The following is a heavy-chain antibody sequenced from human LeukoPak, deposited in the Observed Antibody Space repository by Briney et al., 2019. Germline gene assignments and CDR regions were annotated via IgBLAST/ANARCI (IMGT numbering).Heavy chain of an antibody. CDR1: GGSISSYY. V-gene: IGHV4-59*01. CDR3: ARDHPSGIAVAAFDY. D-gene: IGHD6-19*01. Sequence: PSETLSLTCTVSGGSISSYYWSWIRQPPGKGLEWIGYIYYSGSTNYNPSLKSRVTISVDTSKNQFSLKLSSVTAADTAVYYCARDHPSGIAVAAFDYWGQGTLVTVSS. J-gene: IGHJ4*02. CDR2: IYYSGST.